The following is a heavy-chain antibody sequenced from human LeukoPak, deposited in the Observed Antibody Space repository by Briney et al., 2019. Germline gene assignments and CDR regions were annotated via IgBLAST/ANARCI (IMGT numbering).Heavy chain of an antibody. CDR2: IHYSGNT. J-gene: IGHJ4*02. CDR1: GGSTSSSNFY. V-gene: IGHV4-39*07. D-gene: IGHD1-26*01. CDR3: ARVSSGATTVDY. Sequence: PSETLSLTCTVSGGSTSSSNFYWGWIRQPPGMGLEWIGGIHYSGNTYYNPSLKSRVTISIDTSKNQFSLKLSSVTAADTAVYYCARVSSGATTVDYWGQGTLVTVSS.